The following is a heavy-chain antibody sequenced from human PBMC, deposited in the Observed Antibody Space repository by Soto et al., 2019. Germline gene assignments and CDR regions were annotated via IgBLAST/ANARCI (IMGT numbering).Heavy chain of an antibody. J-gene: IGHJ4*02. CDR2: INPSTGGT. CDR1: GYTFTSYY. V-gene: IGHV1-2*02. Sequence: ASVKVSCKASGYTFTSYYIHWVRQAPGQGLEWMGWINPSTGGTNYAPKVQGRVTMTRDTSITTAYMELSRLRSDDTAVYYCARNYYDSSDRDYLDYWGQGTPVTVSS. D-gene: IGHD3-22*01. CDR3: ARNYYDSSDRDYLDY.